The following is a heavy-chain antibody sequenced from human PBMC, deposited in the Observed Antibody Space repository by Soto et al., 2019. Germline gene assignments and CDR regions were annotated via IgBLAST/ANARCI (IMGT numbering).Heavy chain of an antibody. Sequence: SETLSLTCAVYGGSFSGYYWSWIRQPPGKGLEWIGEINHSGSTNYNPSLKSRVTVSVDGSKNQFSLKLSSVTAADTAVYYCARDGVYCSSSSCQDFYYYVMDVWGQGTTVTVYS. CDR1: GGSFSGYY. V-gene: IGHV4-34*01. CDR3: ARDGVYCSSSSCQDFYYYVMDV. J-gene: IGHJ6*02. D-gene: IGHD2-2*01. CDR2: INHSGST.